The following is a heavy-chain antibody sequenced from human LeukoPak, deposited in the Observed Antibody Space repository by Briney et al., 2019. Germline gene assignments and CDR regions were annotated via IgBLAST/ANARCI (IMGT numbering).Heavy chain of an antibody. J-gene: IGHJ6*02. CDR1: GGSISSGDYY. D-gene: IGHD3-3*01. CDR3: ARGSPDEYYDYNTYYYYGMDV. V-gene: IGHV4-30-4*01. CDR2: IYYSGST. Sequence: PSETLSLTCTVSGGSISSGDYYWSWIRQPPGKGLEWIGYIYYSGSTYYNPSLKSRVTISVDTSKNQFSLKLSSVTAADTAVYYCARGSPDEYYDYNTYYYYGMDVWGQGTTVTVSS.